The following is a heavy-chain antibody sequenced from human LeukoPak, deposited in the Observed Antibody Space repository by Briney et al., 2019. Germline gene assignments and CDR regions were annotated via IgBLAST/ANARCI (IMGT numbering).Heavy chain of an antibody. Sequence: GGSLRLSCAASGFTFSTFAMSWVRQAPGEGLEWVSGISDSGGNTYYADSVKGRFTISRDNSKNTLYLLMNSLRAEDTAVYYCARYYGLNWFDRWGQGTLVTVSS. D-gene: IGHD3-3*01. V-gene: IGHV3-23*01. CDR3: ARYYGLNWFDR. CDR2: ISDSGGNT. CDR1: GFTFSTFA. J-gene: IGHJ5*02.